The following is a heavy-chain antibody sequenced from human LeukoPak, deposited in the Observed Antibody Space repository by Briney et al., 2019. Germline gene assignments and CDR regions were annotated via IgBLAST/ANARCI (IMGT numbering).Heavy chain of an antibody. CDR1: GFTFSSYA. D-gene: IGHD3-22*01. CDR3: AHRGHSSGYYAYYYYMDV. V-gene: IGHV3-23*01. Sequence: GGSLRLSCAASGFTFSSYAMSWVRQAPGKGLEWVSAISGSGGSTYYADSVKGRFTISRDNSKNTLYLQMNSLRAEDTAVYYCAHRGHSSGYYAYYYYMDVWGKGTTVTVSS. CDR2: ISGSGGST. J-gene: IGHJ6*03.